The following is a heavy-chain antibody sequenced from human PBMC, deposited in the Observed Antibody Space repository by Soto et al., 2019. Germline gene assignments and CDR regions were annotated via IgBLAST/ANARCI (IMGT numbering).Heavy chain of an antibody. D-gene: IGHD3-10*01. CDR3: ALKYYYGSGSYYLNWFDP. J-gene: IGHJ5*02. Sequence: QITLKESGPTLVKPTQTLTLTCTFSGFSLSTSGVGVGWIRQPPGKALGWLALIYWDDDKRYSPSLKSRLTITKDTSKNQAVLTMTNMDPVDTATYYCALKYYYGSGSYYLNWFDPWGQGTLVTVSS. CDR1: GFSLSTSGVG. V-gene: IGHV2-5*02. CDR2: IYWDDDK.